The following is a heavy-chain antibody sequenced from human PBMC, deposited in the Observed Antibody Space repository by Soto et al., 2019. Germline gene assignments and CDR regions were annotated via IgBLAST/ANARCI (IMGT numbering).Heavy chain of an antibody. V-gene: IGHV1-46*03. Sequence: QVQLVQSGPEMKKPGASVKVSCKASGNTFTTYYMHWVRQAPGQGLEWMGIINPSGSKTSYAQKFQGRVTMTRDTSTSTVYLEVSSLKSEDTDVYYCARGAYCGGDCYDHWGQGTLVTVSS. CDR3: ARGAYCGGDCYDH. D-gene: IGHD2-21*01. CDR1: GNTFTTYY. CDR2: INPSGSKT. J-gene: IGHJ4*02.